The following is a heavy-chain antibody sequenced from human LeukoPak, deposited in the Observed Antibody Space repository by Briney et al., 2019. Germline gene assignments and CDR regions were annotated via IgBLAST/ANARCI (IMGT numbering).Heavy chain of an antibody. D-gene: IGHD6-13*01. V-gene: IGHV3-21*01. J-gene: IGHJ3*02. CDR1: GFTFSSYS. CDR2: ISSSSSYI. CDR3: ASPRGQQLARDAFDI. Sequence: GGSLRLSCAASGFTFSSYSMNWVRQAPGKGLEWVSSISSSSSYIYYADSVKGRFTISRDNAKNSLYLQMNSLRAEDTAVYYCASPRGQQLARDAFDIWGQGTLVTVSS.